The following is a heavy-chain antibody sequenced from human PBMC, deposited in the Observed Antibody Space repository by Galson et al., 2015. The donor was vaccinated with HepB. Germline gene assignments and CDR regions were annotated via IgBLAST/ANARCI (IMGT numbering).Heavy chain of an antibody. CDR3: ARDAYDISTGYPPAPTDAFDI. J-gene: IGHJ3*02. CDR2: ISAYNGNT. CDR1: GYTFTSYG. Sequence: SVKVSCKASGYTFTSYGISWVRQAPGQGLEWMGWISAYNGNTNYAQKLQGRVTMTTDTSTSTAYMELRSLRSDDTAVYYCARDAYDISTGYPPAPTDAFDIWGQGTMVTVSS. V-gene: IGHV1-18*01. D-gene: IGHD3-9*01.